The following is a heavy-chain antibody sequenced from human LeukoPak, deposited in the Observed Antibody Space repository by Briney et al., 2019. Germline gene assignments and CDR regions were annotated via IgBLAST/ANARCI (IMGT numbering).Heavy chain of an antibody. V-gene: IGHV3-7*01. CDR2: INLRGSEK. CDR1: GFTFSNYW. CDR3: ARGGQRAWFDP. Sequence: GGSLRLSCATSGFTFSNYWMSWVRQAPGKGLEWVANINLRGSEKYYVDSVKGRFTISRDNANNSVYLQMNSLRAEDTAVYYCARGGQRAWFDPWGQGTLVTVSS. J-gene: IGHJ5*02.